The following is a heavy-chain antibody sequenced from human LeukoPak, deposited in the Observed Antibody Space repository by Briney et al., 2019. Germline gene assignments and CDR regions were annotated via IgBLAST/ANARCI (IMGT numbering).Heavy chain of an antibody. J-gene: IGHJ4*02. V-gene: IGHV3-30-3*01. D-gene: IGHD3-22*01. Sequence: GGSLRLSCAASGFTFSSYAMHWVRQAPGKGLEWVAVISYDGSNEYYADSVKGRFTISRDNSKNTLYLQMNSLRAEDTAVYYCARAMIVGYFDYWGQGTLVTVSS. CDR3: ARAMIVGYFDY. CDR1: GFTFSSYA. CDR2: ISYDGSNE.